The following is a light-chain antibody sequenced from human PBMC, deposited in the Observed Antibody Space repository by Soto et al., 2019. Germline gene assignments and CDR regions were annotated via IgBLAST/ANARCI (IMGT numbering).Light chain of an antibody. J-gene: IGKJ4*01. CDR3: QQYNDWPPVT. CDR1: QGLTTK. CDR2: GAS. Sequence: EIVMTQSPATLSVSPGEGATLSCRASQGLTTKLAWYQQKPGQAPRLLIYGASTRATGIPARFSGSGSGTEFTLTISRLEPEDFAVYYCQQYNDWPPVTFGGGTKVDIK. V-gene: IGKV3-15*01.